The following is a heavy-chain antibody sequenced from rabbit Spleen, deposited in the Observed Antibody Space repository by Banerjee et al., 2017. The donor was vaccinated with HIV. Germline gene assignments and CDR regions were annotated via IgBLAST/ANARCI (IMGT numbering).Heavy chain of an antibody. Sequence: QLEESGGGLVKPGGTLTLTCKASGIDFSSGYYMCWVRQAPGKGLEWIACIYTVDGTTYYASWAKGRFTISKTSSTTVTLQVTSLTAADTATYFCARDVGGYNLWGPGTLVTVS. D-gene: IGHD3-1*01. CDR1: GIDFSSGYY. J-gene: IGHJ6*01. V-gene: IGHV1S45*01. CDR2: IYTVDGTT. CDR3: ARDVGGYNL.